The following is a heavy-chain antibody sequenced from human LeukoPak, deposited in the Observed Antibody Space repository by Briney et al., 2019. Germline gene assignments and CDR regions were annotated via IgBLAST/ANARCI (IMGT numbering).Heavy chain of an antibody. J-gene: IGHJ4*02. V-gene: IGHV3-23*01. CDR2: ISDSGGDS. CDR3: TKGGSYAPLDY. Sequence: GGSLRLSCAASGFTFSSSAMTWVRHAPGKGLEWVSAISDSGGDSIYTDSVKGRFTISRDNSKNTLYLQMNTLRAEDTAVYFCTKGGSYAPLDYWGQGTLVTVSS. D-gene: IGHD1-26*01. CDR1: GFTFSSSA.